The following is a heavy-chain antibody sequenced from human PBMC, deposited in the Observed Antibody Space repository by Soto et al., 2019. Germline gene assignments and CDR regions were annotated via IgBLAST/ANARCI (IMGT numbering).Heavy chain of an antibody. Sequence: GGSLRLSCAASGFTVSSNYMSWVRQAPGKGLEWVSVIYSGGRTYYADSVKGRFTISRDNSKNTLYLQMNSLRAEDTAVYYCARAYGEYYYYYMDVWGKGTTVTVSS. CDR1: GFTVSSNY. V-gene: IGHV3-66*01. CDR2: IYSGGRT. CDR3: ARAYGEYYYYYMDV. D-gene: IGHD2-21*01. J-gene: IGHJ6*03.